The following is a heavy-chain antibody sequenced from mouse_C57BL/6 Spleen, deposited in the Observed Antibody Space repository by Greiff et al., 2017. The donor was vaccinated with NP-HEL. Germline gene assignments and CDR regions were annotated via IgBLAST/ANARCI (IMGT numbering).Heavy chain of an antibody. Sequence: QVQLQHPGAELVKPGASVKMSCKASGYTFTSYWITWVKQRPGQGLEWIGDIYPGSGSTNYNEKFKSKAKLTVDTSSSTAYMQLSSLTSEDSAIYYCKVDDEDFDYWGQGTTLTVSS. J-gene: IGHJ2*01. CDR3: KVDDEDFDY. V-gene: IGHV1-55*01. D-gene: IGHD1-1*02. CDR1: GYTFTSYW. CDR2: IYPGSGST.